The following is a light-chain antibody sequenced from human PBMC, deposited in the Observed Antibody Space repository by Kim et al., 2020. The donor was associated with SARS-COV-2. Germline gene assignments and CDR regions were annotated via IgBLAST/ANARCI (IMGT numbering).Light chain of an antibody. CDR1: QSVSTSN. CDR3: YQYGSSPTT. J-gene: IGKJ5*01. Sequence: APGERATLSCRASQSVSTSNLAWYQQKPGQAPRLLIYGASSRATGIPDRFSGSWSGTDFTLTISRLEPEDFAVYYCYQYGSSPTTFGQGTRLEIK. V-gene: IGKV3-20*01. CDR2: GAS.